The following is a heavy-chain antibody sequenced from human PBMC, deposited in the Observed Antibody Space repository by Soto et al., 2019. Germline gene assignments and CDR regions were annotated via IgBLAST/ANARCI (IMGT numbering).Heavy chain of an antibody. J-gene: IGHJ4*02. D-gene: IGHD5-12*01. CDR1: GGTFSSYA. CDR2: IIPIFGTA. V-gene: IGHV1-69*12. Sequence: QVQLVQSGAEVKKPGSSVKVSCKASGGTFSSYAISWVRHAPGQGLEWMGGIIPIFGTANYAQKLQGRVTITADESTSTAYMALSSLRSEDTAVYYCARAGRVVATITYYFDYWGQGTLVTVSS. CDR3: ARAGRVVATITYYFDY.